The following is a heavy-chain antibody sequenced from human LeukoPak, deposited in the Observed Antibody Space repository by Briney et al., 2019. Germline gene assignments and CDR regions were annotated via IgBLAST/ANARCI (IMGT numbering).Heavy chain of an antibody. CDR3: ARDSYGVQDYFDY. D-gene: IGHD3-10*01. J-gene: IGHJ4*02. CDR2: ISYDGSNK. Sequence: GGSLRLSCAASGFTFSSYAMHWVRQAPGKGLEWVAVISYDGSNKYYADSVKGRFTISRDNSKNTLYLQMNSLRAEDTAVYYCARDSYGVQDYFDYWGQGTLVTVSS. CDR1: GFTFSSYA. V-gene: IGHV3-30-3*01.